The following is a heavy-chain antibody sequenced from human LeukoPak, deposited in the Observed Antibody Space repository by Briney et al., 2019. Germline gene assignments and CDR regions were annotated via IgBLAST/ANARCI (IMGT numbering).Heavy chain of an antibody. CDR3: ARVSLVKGYGMDV. CDR1: GFTFSNAW. CDR2: IKQDGSEK. Sequence: GGSLRLSCAASGFTFSNAWMSWVRQAPGKGLEWVANIKQDGSEKYYVDSVKGRFTISRDNAKNSLYLQMNSLRAEDTAVYYCARVSLVKGYGMDVWGQGTTVTVFS. D-gene: IGHD6-6*01. V-gene: IGHV3-7*01. J-gene: IGHJ6*02.